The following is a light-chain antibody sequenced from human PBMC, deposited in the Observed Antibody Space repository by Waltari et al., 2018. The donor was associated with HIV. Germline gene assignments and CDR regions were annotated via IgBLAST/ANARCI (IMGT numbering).Light chain of an antibody. CDR2: DDK. J-gene: IGLJ2*01. CDR1: KIGRQS. CDR3: QVWDGISVARGVA. Sequence: SSVLTKPHSVSVAQGQTARITRGGNKIGRQSVHGYQQKAGQAPVLVIYDDKDRPSGIPERFSGSNSGNMATLTISRVGAGDEADYYCQVWDGISVARGVAFGGGTKLTVL. V-gene: IGLV3-21*02.